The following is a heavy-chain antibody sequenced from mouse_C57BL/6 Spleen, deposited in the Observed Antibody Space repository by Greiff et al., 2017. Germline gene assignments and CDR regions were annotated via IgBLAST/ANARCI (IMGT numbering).Heavy chain of an antibody. CDR2: INPGSGGT. V-gene: IGHV1-54*01. CDR3: ARNWEGYFDV. CDR1: GYAFTNYL. Sequence: VQLQQSGAELVRPGTSVKVSCKASGYAFTNYLIEWVKQRPGQGLEWIGVINPGSGGTNYNEKFKGKATLTADKSSSTAYMQLSSLTSEDSAVYFWARNWEGYFDVWGTGTTVTVSS. J-gene: IGHJ1*03. D-gene: IGHD4-1*01.